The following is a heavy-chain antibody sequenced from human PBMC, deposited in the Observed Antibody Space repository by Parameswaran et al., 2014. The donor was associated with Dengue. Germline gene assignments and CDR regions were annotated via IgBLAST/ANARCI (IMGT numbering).Heavy chain of an antibody. Sequence: SQTLSLTCAVYGGSFSAYYWSWIRQPPGKGLEWIGEINHSGSTNYNPSLKSRVTISVDTSKNQFSLKLSSVTAADTAVYYCARGRGAVVAATHDYWGQGTLVTVSS. V-gene: IGHV4-34*01. CDR1: GGSFSAYY. CDR2: INHSGST. CDR3: ARGRGAVVAATHDY. D-gene: IGHD2-15*01. J-gene: IGHJ4*02.